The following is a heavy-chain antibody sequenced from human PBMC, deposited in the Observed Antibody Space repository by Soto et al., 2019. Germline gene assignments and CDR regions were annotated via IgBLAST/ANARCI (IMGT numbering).Heavy chain of an antibody. CDR1: GFTFSNAW. J-gene: IGHJ4*02. V-gene: IGHV3-15*01. CDR2: IKSKTDGGTT. Sequence: GGSLRLACAASGFTFSNAWMSWVRQAPGKGLEWVGRIKSKTDGGTTDYAAPVKGRFTISRDDSKNTLYLQMNSLKTEDTAVYYCTTSPGIVVMDYWGQGTLVTVSS. CDR3: TTSPGIVVMDY. D-gene: IGHD1-26*01.